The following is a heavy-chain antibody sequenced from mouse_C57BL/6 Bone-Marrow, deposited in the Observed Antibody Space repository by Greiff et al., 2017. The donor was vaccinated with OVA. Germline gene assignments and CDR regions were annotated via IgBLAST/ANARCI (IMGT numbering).Heavy chain of an antibody. V-gene: IGHV1-64*01. CDR2: IHPNSGST. J-gene: IGHJ3*01. D-gene: IGHD2-2*01. CDR1: GYTFTSYW. CDR3: ASFDYGYDGLAWFAY. Sequence: QVQLQQPGAELVKPGASVKLSCKASGYTFTSYWMHWVKQRPGQGLEWIGMIHPNSGSTNYNEKFKSKATLTVDKSSSSAYMQLSSLTSEDSAVYYCASFDYGYDGLAWFAYWGQGTLVTVSA.